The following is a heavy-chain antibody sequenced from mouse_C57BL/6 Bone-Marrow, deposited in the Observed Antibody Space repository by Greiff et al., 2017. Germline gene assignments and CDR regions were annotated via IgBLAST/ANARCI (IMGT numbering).Heavy chain of an antibody. CDR1: GYTFTSYW. D-gene: IGHD1-1*01. CDR3: ARWFIKGYFDV. V-gene: IGHV1-72*01. Sequence: QVQLQQPGAELVQPGASVKLSCKASGYTFTSYWMHWVKQRPGRGLEWIGRIDPNSGGTKYNEKFKSKATLTVDKPSSTAYMQLSSLTSEDSAVYYCARWFIKGYFDVWGTGTTVTVSS. CDR2: IDPNSGGT. J-gene: IGHJ1*03.